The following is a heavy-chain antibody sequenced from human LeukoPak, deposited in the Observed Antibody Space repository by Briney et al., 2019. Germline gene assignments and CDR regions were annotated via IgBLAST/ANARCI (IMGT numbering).Heavy chain of an antibody. Sequence: ASVKVSCKASGGTFSSYAISWVRQAPGQGLEWMGGIIPIFGTANYAQKFQGRVTITRDTSASTAYMELSSLRSEDTAVYYCARVPRPTGYYYGSGSYNNWFDPWGQGTLVTVSS. J-gene: IGHJ5*02. CDR2: IIPIFGTA. CDR1: GGTFSSYA. D-gene: IGHD3-10*01. V-gene: IGHV1-69*05. CDR3: ARVPRPTGYYYGSGSYNNWFDP.